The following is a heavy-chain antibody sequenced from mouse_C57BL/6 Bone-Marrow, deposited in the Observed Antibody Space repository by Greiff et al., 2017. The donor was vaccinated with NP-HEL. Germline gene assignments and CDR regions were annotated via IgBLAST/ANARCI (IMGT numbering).Heavy chain of an antibody. J-gene: IGHJ4*01. V-gene: IGHV1-55*01. CDR1: GYTFTSYW. D-gene: IGHD1-1*01. CDR2: IYPGSGST. CDR3: ARHYDGSSYDAMDY. Sequence: QVQLQQPGAELVKPGASVKMSCKASGYTFTSYWITWVKQRPGQGLEWIGDIYPGSGSTNYNEKFKSKATLTVDTSSSTAYMQLSSLTSEDSAVYYCARHYDGSSYDAMDYWGQGTSVTVSS.